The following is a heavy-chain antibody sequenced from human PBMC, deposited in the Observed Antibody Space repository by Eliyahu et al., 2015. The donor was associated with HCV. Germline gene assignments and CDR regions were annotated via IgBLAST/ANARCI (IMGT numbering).Heavy chain of an antibody. V-gene: IGHV3-23*01. J-gene: IGHJ4*02. CDR3: AKGSAAARPYYFDY. CDR1: GFTFSSYA. D-gene: IGHD6-6*01. CDR2: ITDSGGST. Sequence: EVQLLESGGDLVQPGGSLRLSCAASGFTFSSYAMSWVRQAPGKGLEWVSAITDSGGSTYYADSVKGRFTISRDNSKNTLYLQMDSLRAEDTAVYYCAKGSAAARPYYFDYWGQGTLVTVSS.